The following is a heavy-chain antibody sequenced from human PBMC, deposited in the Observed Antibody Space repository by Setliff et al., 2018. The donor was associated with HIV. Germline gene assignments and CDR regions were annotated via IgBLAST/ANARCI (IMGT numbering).Heavy chain of an antibody. CDR1: GGSMTNY. D-gene: IGHD2-8*01. CDR2: IHTSGST. V-gene: IGHV4-4*09. CDR3: AKFYCPHGVCYGFDI. J-gene: IGHJ3*02. Sequence: SETLSLTCTVSGGSMTNYWSWIRQPPGKGLEFIGHIHTSGSTIYNPSLKSRLTITIDTSRNQFSLKPTSVTAADTAVYYCAKFYCPHGVCYGFDIWGQGTMVTVSS.